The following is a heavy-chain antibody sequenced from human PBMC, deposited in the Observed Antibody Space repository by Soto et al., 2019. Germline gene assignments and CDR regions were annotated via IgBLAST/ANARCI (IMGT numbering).Heavy chain of an antibody. J-gene: IGHJ4*02. D-gene: IGHD3-3*01. CDR3: ARVGLRFLEWLVDY. CDR1: GFTFSSYW. V-gene: IGHV3-7*03. Sequence: EVQLVESGGGSVQPGGSLRLSCAASGFTFSSYWMSWVRQAPGKGLEWVANIKQDGSEKYYVDSVKGRFTISRDNAKNSLYLQMNSLRAEDTAVYYCARVGLRFLEWLVDYWGQGTLVTVSS. CDR2: IKQDGSEK.